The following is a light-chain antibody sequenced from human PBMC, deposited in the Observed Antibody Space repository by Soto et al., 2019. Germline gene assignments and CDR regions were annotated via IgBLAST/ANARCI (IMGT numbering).Light chain of an antibody. CDR3: CSFASSITFYV. V-gene: IGLV2-23*01. CDR2: EGS. Sequence: QSVLTQPASVSGSPGQSITISCTGTSSDVGSSDLVSWYQQHPGKAPKLIIFEGSRRPSGVSGRFSGSKSGNTASLTISGLQAEDEADYYCCSFASSITFYVFGTGTKVTVL. CDR1: SSDVGSSDL. J-gene: IGLJ1*01.